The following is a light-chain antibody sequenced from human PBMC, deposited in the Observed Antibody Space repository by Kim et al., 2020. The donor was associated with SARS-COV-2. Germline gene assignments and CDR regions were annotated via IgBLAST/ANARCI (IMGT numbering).Light chain of an antibody. CDR3: QQYNSYSYT. CDR1: QSISSW. J-gene: IGKJ2*01. V-gene: IGKV1-5*01. CDR2: DAS. Sequence: SASVGYRVPLTCQASQSISSWLAWYPQKPGKAPTLLIYDASSLESGVPSSFSGSGSGTEFTLTLSSLQPDVFATYYCQQYNSYSYTFGQGTKLEL.